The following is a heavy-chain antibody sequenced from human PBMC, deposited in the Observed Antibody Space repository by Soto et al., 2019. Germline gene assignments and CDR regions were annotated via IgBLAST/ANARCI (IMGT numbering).Heavy chain of an antibody. CDR3: ARGPLDYPIPDFDY. CDR2: ISTFNSHT. CDR1: GYTFTSYG. D-gene: IGHD2-8*01. V-gene: IGHV1-18*01. J-gene: IGHJ4*02. Sequence: QVQLLQSGAEVKKPGASAKVSCKASGYTFTSYGISWVRQAPGQGLEWMGWISTFNSHTDYAQKVQGRVAMTTDRSTGTAYMGLRSLRSDDTAVYYCARGPLDYPIPDFDYWGQGTLVTVSS.